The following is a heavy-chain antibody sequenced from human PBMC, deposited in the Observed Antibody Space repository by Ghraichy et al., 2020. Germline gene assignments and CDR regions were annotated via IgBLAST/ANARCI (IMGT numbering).Heavy chain of an antibody. J-gene: IGHJ4*02. CDR1: GFTFSSYA. Sequence: GGSLRLSCEGSGFTFSSYAMTWVRQAPRKGLEWVSLISSSGDSTYFAGSVKGRFTISRDNSKNTLYLQMSSLRAEDTAVYYCGKVVPDYSDYGSCDYWGQGTLVTVSS. V-gene: IGHV3-23*01. CDR2: ISSSGDST. CDR3: GKVVPDYSDYGSCDY. D-gene: IGHD4-11*01.